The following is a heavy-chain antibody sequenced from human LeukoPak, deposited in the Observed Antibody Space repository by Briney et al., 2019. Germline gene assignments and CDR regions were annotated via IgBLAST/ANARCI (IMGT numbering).Heavy chain of an antibody. CDR1: GGSISSYY. D-gene: IGHD3-22*01. CDR2: IYTSGST. V-gene: IGHV4-4*07. Sequence: SEPLSLTCTVSGGSISSYYWSWIRQPAGKGLEWIGRIYTSGSTNYNPSLKSRVTMSVDTSKNQFSLKLSSVTAADTAVYYCARVDSSPSAFDIWGQGTMVTVSS. CDR3: ARVDSSPSAFDI. J-gene: IGHJ3*02.